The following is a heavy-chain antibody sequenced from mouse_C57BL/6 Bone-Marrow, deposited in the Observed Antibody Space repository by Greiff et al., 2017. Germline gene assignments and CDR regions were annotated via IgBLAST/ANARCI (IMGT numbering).Heavy chain of an antibody. V-gene: IGHV8-8*01. CDR2: IWWDDDM. J-gene: IGHJ3*01. D-gene: IGHD1-1*01. CDR1: VSSLSTLGLG. Sequence: QVTLKVSGPGILQPSQNPSLTCSFSVSSLSTLGLGVGWIRQPSVKGLEWLAHIWWDDDMYYNPALKGLLTISNDTSKIQVFLKFAEVDTADTATYYCVREVFGLLTRSSYWCQVSLVTV. CDR3: VREVFGLLTRSSY.